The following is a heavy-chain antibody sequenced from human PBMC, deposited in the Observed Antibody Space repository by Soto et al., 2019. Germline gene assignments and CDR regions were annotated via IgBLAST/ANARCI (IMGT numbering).Heavy chain of an antibody. V-gene: IGHV4-34*01. Sequence: QVQLQQWGAGLLKPSETLSLTCAVYGGSFSGYYWSWIRQPPGKGLEWIGEINHSGSTNYNPSLKRRVTISVDTSKNQFSLKLSSVTAADTAVYYCARGRAAADWGQGTLVTVSS. CDR1: GGSFSGYY. D-gene: IGHD6-25*01. CDR2: INHSGST. J-gene: IGHJ4*02. CDR3: ARGRAAAD.